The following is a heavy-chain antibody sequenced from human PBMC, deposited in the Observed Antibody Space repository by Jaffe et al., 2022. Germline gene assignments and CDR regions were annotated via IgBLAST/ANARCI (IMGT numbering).Heavy chain of an antibody. D-gene: IGHD3-10*01. CDR1: GFTFGDYA. CDR2: IRSKAYGGTT. CDR3: TRLPTQRLWFGESPLVDY. Sequence: EVQLVESGGGLVQPGRSLRLSCTASGFTFGDYAMSWVRQAPGKGLEWVGFIRSKAYGGTTEYAASVKGRFTISRDDSKSIAYLQMNSLKTEDTAVYYCTRLPTQRLWFGESPLVDYWGQGTLVTVSS. V-gene: IGHV3-49*04. J-gene: IGHJ4*02.